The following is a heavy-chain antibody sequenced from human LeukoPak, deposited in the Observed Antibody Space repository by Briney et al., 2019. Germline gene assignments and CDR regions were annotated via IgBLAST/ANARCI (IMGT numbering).Heavy chain of an antibody. J-gene: IGHJ4*02. CDR1: GFTVSSNY. Sequence: GSLRLSCAASGFTVSSNYMSRVRQAPGKGLGWGSVIYSGGNTYYADSVKGRFTISRDNSKNTLYLQMNSLRAEDTAVYYCAREDSSGYYENYFDYWGQGTLVTVSS. V-gene: IGHV3-53*01. D-gene: IGHD3-22*01. CDR3: AREDSSGYYENYFDY. CDR2: IYSGGNT.